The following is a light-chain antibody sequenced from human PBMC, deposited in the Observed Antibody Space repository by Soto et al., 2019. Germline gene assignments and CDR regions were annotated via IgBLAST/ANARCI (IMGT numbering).Light chain of an antibody. CDR1: QSVPSTY. CDR2: GTS. Sequence: VLSQPPARLPLSPEERATLSCRASQSVPSTYFAWYQQKAGQPPRLLISGTSNRATGIPDRFSGSGSGTDFTLTISRLEPEDFAVYFCQQFGNSPWTFGQGTKVDTK. V-gene: IGKV3-20*01. CDR3: QQFGNSPWT. J-gene: IGKJ1*01.